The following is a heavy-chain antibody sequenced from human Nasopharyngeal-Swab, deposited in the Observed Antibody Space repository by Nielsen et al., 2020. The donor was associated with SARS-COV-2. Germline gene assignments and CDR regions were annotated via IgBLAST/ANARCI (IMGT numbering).Heavy chain of an antibody. Sequence: VRQMPGKGPEWVANIKQDGSEKYYVDSVKGRFTISRDNAKNSLYLQMNSLRAEDTAVYYCARGGRYQLPFTFQHWGQGTLVTVSS. CDR3: ARGGRYQLPFTFQH. D-gene: IGHD2-2*01. J-gene: IGHJ1*01. CDR2: IKQDGSEK. V-gene: IGHV3-7*02.